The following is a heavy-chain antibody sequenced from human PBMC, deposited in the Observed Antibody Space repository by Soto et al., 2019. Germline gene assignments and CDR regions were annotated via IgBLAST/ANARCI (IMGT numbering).Heavy chain of an antibody. V-gene: IGHV3-21*06. Sequence: GRSLRLSCAASGFTFTRYSMNWVRQAPGKGLEWVSSISSTTNYIYYGDSMKGRFTISRDNAKNSLYLEMNSLRAEDTAVYYCARESEDLPSNFDYWGQGTLVTVSS. CDR2: ISSTTNYI. CDR1: GFTFTRYS. J-gene: IGHJ4*02. CDR3: ARESEDLPSNFDY.